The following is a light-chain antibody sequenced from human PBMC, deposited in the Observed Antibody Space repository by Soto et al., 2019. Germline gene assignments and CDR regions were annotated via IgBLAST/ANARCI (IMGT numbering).Light chain of an antibody. CDR2: SNN. Sequence: QSVLTQPPSASGTPGQRVTISCSGSSSNIGSNTVNWYQQLPGTAPKLLIYSNNQRPSGVPDRFSGSKSGTSASLAISGLQSEDEADYYCAAWDDSLSGWVFGGGIKVTVL. CDR3: AAWDDSLSGWV. CDR1: SSNIGSNT. J-gene: IGLJ3*02. V-gene: IGLV1-44*01.